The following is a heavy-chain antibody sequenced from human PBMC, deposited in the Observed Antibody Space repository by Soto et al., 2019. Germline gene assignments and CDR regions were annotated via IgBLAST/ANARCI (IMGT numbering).Heavy chain of an antibody. CDR1: GGSISSYY. D-gene: IGHD3-3*01. CDR2: IYYSGST. CDR3: ARSHTILGVVTFDA. J-gene: IGHJ5*02. V-gene: IGHV4-59*01. Sequence: PSETLSLTCTVSGGSISSYYWSWIRQPPGKGLEWIGYIYYSGSTNYNPSLKSRVTISVDTSKNQFSLKLSSVTAADTAVYYCARSHTILGVVTFDAWGQGTLVTVSS.